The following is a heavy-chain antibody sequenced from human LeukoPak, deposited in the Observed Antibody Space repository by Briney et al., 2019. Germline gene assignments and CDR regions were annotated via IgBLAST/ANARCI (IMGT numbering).Heavy chain of an antibody. V-gene: IGHV3-48*01. CDR3: AREYCGGDCYSALDY. CDR2: ISSSSSRI. D-gene: IGHD2-21*01. Sequence: PGGSLRLSCAASGFTFSSYSMNWVRQAPGKGLEWASYISSSSSRIYHADSVKGRFTISRDNAKNSLYLQVNSLRAEDTAVYYCAREYCGGDCYSALDYWGQGTLVTVSS. J-gene: IGHJ4*02. CDR1: GFTFSSYS.